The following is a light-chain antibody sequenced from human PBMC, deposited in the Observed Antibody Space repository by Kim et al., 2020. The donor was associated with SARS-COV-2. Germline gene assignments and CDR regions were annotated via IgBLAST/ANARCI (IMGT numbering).Light chain of an antibody. J-gene: IGKJ1*01. CDR3: QQYNYYWT. Sequence: SASVGDRVTITCRASQSITNRLAWYQQKPGKAPNLLIYDASSLESGVPSRFSGSGSGTEFTLTISSLQPDDFAIYYCQQYNYYWTFGQGTKVEIK. CDR1: QSITNR. V-gene: IGKV1-5*01. CDR2: DAS.